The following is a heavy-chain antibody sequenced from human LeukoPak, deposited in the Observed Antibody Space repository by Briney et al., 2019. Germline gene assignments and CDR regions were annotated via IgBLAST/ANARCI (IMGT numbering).Heavy chain of an antibody. J-gene: IGHJ4*02. V-gene: IGHV4-38-2*02. CDR3: ARAKPSIAAAGTIGY. CDR1: GYSIRSGYY. CDR2: IYHSGST. Sequence: PSETLSLTCTVSGYSIRSGYYWGWIRQPPGKGLEWIGSIYHSGSTYYNPSLKSRVTISVDTSKNQFSLKLSSVTAADTAVYYCARAKPSIAAAGTIGYWGQGTLVTVSS. D-gene: IGHD6-13*01.